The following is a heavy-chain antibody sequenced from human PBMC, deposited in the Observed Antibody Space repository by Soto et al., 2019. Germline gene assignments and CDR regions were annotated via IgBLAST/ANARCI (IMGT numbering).Heavy chain of an antibody. CDR2: ISAYNDYT. V-gene: IGHV1-18*01. CDR1: GYTFIRYG. D-gene: IGHD3-16*01. Sequence: QVRLVQSAAEVKKPGASVKVSCKASGYTFIRYGITWVRQAPGQGLEWMGWISAYNDYTNYAQKRXXTATMPTDTAPXTXYXXLRSLRSDNTAVYYCARGVYYDQVLGKMNYYGLDAWGQGTTVTGSS. CDR3: ARGVYYDQVLGKMNYYGLDA. J-gene: IGHJ6*02.